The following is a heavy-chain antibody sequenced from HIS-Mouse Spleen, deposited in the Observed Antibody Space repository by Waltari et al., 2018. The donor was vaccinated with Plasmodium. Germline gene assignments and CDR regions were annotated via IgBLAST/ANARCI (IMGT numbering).Heavy chain of an antibody. CDR1: GFTFRSYG. CDR2: ISYDGSNK. J-gene: IGHJ4*02. CDR3: AKDAYYDSSGYYYSAFDY. V-gene: IGHV3-30*18. Sequence: QVQLVESGGGVVQPGRSLRLYCAASGFTFRSYGMHWVRQAPGQGLEWVAVISYDGSNKYYADSVKGRFTISRDNSKNTLYLQMNSLRAEDTAVYYCAKDAYYDSSGYYYSAFDYWGQGTLVTVSS. D-gene: IGHD3-22*01.